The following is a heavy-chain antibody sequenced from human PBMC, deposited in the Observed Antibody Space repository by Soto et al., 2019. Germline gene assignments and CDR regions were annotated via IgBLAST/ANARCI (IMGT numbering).Heavy chain of an antibody. D-gene: IGHD3-10*01. Sequence: QVQLVESGGGVVQPGRSLRLSCAASGFTFSSYGMHWVRQAPGKGLEWVAVISYDGSNKYYADSVKGRFTISRDNSKNXLYXQMNSLRAEDTAVYYCAKFPYGSGSYYYYYYGMDVWGQGTTVTVSS. V-gene: IGHV3-30*18. CDR2: ISYDGSNK. CDR3: AKFPYGSGSYYYYYYGMDV. CDR1: GFTFSSYG. J-gene: IGHJ6*02.